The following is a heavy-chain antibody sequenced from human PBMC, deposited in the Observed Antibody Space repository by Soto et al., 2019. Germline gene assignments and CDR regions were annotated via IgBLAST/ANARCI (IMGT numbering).Heavy chain of an antibody. CDR1: GFTFTSSA. V-gene: IGHV1-58*02. J-gene: IGHJ4*02. D-gene: IGHD2-15*01. CDR3: AAPRRVWYCSGGSCYYDSYGPLDY. CDR2: IVVGSGNT. Sequence: GASVKVSCKASGFTFTSSAMQWVRQARGQRLEWIGWIVVGSGNTNYAQKFQERVTITRDMSTSTAYMELSSLRSEDTAVYYCAAPRRVWYCSGGSCYYDSYGPLDYWGQGTLVTVSS.